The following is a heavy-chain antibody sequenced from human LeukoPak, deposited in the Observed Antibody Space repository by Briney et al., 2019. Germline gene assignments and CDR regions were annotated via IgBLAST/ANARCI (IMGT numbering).Heavy chain of an antibody. V-gene: IGHV3-53*01. J-gene: IGHJ6*03. CDR2: IYSDAGT. D-gene: IGHD2/OR15-2a*01. CDR3: AKASTWAEFYYYYMDV. CDR1: GFSVSNYY. Sequence: PGGSLRLSCAVSGFSVSNYYMSWVRQAPGKGLAWVSLIYSDAGTSYADSVKGRFTISRDNSKNTLYLQMNSLRAEDTAVYYCAKASTWAEFYYYYMDVWGKGTTVTVSS.